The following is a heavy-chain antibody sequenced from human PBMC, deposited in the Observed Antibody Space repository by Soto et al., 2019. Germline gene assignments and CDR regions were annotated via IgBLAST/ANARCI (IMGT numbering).Heavy chain of an antibody. CDR3: IRAGYYRFDY. CDR2: INADGGST. D-gene: IGHD3-9*01. V-gene: IGHV3-74*01. Sequence: TFSSYWMHWVRQAPGEGLVWVSRINADGGSTSYADSVKGRFTISRDNAKNTLYLQMNSLSPEDTAVYYCIRAGYYRFDYCGPGTLVTVSS. CDR1: TFSSYW. J-gene: IGHJ4*02.